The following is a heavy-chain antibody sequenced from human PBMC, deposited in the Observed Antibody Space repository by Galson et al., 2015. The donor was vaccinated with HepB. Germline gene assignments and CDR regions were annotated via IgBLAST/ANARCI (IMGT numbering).Heavy chain of an antibody. Sequence: SVKVSCKASGYTFTSYAISWVRQAPGQGLEWMGGIIPILGIANYAQKFQGRVTITADKSTSTAYMELSSLRSEDTAVYYCARGRKDPPYSIYLAGDWFDPWGQGTLVTVSS. J-gene: IGHJ5*02. CDR2: IIPILGIA. V-gene: IGHV1-69*10. CDR1: GYTFTSYA. D-gene: IGHD2-21*01. CDR3: ARGRKDPPYSIYLAGDWFDP.